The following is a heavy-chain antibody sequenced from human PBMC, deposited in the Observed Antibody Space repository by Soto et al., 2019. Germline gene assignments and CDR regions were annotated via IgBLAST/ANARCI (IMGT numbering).Heavy chain of an antibody. CDR1: GFTFSSYA. D-gene: IGHD5-12*01. CDR3: AKDSPSGDVSWSTAPIITYYYGMDV. CDR2: ISGSGGST. V-gene: IGHV3-23*01. Sequence: PGGSLRLSCAASGFTFSSYAMSWVRQAPGKGQEWVSAISGSGGSTYYADSVKGRFTISRDNSKNTLYLQMNSLRAEDTAVYYCAKDSPSGDVSWSTAPIITYYYGMDVWGQGTTVTVSS. J-gene: IGHJ6*02.